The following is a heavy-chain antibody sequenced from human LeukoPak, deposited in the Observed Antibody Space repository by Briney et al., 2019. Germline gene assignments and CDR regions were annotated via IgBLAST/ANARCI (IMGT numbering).Heavy chain of an antibody. D-gene: IGHD2-2*01. CDR3: ARSSIVVVPADSNAFDI. CDR1: GYTFTGYY. J-gene: IGHJ3*02. Sequence: ASVKVSCKASGYTFTGYYMHWVRQAPGQGLEWMGWINPNSGGTNYAQKFQGRVTMTRDTSISTAYMELSRLRSDDTAVYYCARSSIVVVPADSNAFDIWGQGTMVTVSS. CDR2: INPNSGGT. V-gene: IGHV1-2*02.